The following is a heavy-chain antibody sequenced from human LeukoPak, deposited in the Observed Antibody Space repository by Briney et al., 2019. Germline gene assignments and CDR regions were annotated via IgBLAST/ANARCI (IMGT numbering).Heavy chain of an antibody. J-gene: IGHJ6*02. CDR1: GGSISRGDYY. D-gene: IGHD3-10*01. CDR3: ARGRYYYGSGSYWTHYYYGLDV. Sequence: PSQTLSLTCTVSGGSISRGDYYWSWIRQPPGKGLEWIGHIFYSGSTYYNPSLKSRVTISVGTSKNQFSLKLSSVTAADTAVYHCARGRYYYGSGSYWTHYYYGLDVWGQGTTVSLSS. V-gene: IGHV4-30-4*01. CDR2: IFYSGST.